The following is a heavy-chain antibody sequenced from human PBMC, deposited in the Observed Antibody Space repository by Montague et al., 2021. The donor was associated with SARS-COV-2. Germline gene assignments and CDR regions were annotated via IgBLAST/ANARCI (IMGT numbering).Heavy chain of an antibody. J-gene: IGHJ3*02. V-gene: IGHV3-33*01. CDR1: GFTFSSYG. CDR3: ARERAYDGWTQVAFDI. D-gene: IGHD5-24*01. Sequence: SLRLSCAASGFTFSSYGMHWVRQAPGKGLEWVAVIWSDGSNKYYADSVKGRFTISRDNSKNTLYLQMNSLRAEDTAVYYCARERAYDGWTQVAFDIWGQGTMVTVSS. CDR2: IWSDGSNK.